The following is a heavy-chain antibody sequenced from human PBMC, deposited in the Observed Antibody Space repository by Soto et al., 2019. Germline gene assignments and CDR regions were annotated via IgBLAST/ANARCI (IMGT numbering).Heavy chain of an antibody. CDR3: ARGVAARRRTYYYYYMDV. CDR1: GYTFTSYD. Sequence: QVQLVQSGAEVKKPGASVKVSCKASGYTFTSYDINWVRQATGQGLEWMGWMNPNSGNTGYAQKFRGRVTMTRNTSISTAYMELSSLRSEDTAVYYCARGVAARRRTYYYYYMDVWGKGTTVTVSS. CDR2: MNPNSGNT. J-gene: IGHJ6*03. D-gene: IGHD6-6*01. V-gene: IGHV1-8*01.